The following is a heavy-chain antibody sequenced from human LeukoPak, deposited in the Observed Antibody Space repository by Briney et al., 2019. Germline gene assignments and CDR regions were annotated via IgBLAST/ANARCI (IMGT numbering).Heavy chain of an antibody. CDR1: GGSFSGYY. CDR2: INHSGST. J-gene: IGHJ4*02. D-gene: IGHD6-13*01. V-gene: IGHV4-34*01. CDR3: ARQGIAAATGDY. Sequence: SETLSLTCAVYGGSFSGYYCSWIRQPPGKGLEWIGEINHSGSTNYNPSLKSRVTISVDTSKNQFSLKLSSVTAADTAVYYCARQGIAAATGDYWGQGTLVTVSS.